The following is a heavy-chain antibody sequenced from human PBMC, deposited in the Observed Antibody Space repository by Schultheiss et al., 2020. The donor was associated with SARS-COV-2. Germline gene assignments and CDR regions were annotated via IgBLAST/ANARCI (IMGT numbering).Heavy chain of an antibody. D-gene: IGHD4-23*01. CDR1: GFTLSNFA. Sequence: GGSLRLSCAASGFTLSNFAMHWVRQAPGKGLEWVSVIYSGGSTYYADSVKGRFTISRDNAKNSLYLQMNSLRAEDTAVYYCARGDYGGTFDYWGQGTLVTVSS. J-gene: IGHJ4*02. V-gene: IGHV3-NL1*01. CDR3: ARGDYGGTFDY. CDR2: IYSGGST.